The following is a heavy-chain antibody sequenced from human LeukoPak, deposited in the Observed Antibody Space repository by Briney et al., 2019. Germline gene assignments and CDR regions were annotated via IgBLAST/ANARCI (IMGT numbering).Heavy chain of an antibody. J-gene: IGHJ4*02. V-gene: IGHV4-39*01. Sequence: PSETLSLTCTVSGGSISGNSYYWSWIRQPPGKGLEWVGIIYYSGNPFYNPSLKSRVTISVDTSKNQFSLRLDSVTAADTALYYCASQLDSTGYNTGFIDYWGPGTVVTVSS. CDR2: IYYSGNP. CDR1: GGSISGNSYY. CDR3: ASQLDSTGYNTGFIDY. D-gene: IGHD3/OR15-3a*01.